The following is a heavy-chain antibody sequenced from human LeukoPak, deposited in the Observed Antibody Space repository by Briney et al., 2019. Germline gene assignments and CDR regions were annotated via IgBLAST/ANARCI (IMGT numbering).Heavy chain of an antibody. J-gene: IGHJ4*02. CDR3: ARHTIAGYYSTFDY. CDR2: IYYSGST. CDR1: GGSISSSSYY. D-gene: IGHD3-22*01. Sequence: KASETLSLTCTVSGGSISSSSYYWGWIRQPPGKGLEWIGSIYYSGSTYYNPSLKSRVTISVDTSKNQFSLKLSSVTAADTAVYYCARHTIAGYYSTFDYWGQGTLVTVSS. V-gene: IGHV4-39*01.